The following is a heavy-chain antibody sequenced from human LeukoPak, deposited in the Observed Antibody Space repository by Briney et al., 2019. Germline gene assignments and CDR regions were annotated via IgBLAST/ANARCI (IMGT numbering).Heavy chain of an antibody. CDR3: ARLKKERFGELFSRLTSTPRYYFDY. Sequence: SETLSLTCTVSGGSISSYYWSWIRQPAGKGLEWIGRIYTSGSTNYNPSLKSRVTMSVATSKNQFSLKLSSVTAADTAVYYCARLKKERFGELFSRLTSTPRYYFDYWGQGTQVTVSS. J-gene: IGHJ4*02. CDR1: GGSISSYY. CDR2: IYTSGST. D-gene: IGHD3-10*01. V-gene: IGHV4-4*07.